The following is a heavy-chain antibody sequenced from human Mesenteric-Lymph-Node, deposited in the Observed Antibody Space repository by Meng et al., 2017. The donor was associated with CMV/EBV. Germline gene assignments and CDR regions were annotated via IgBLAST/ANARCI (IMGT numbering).Heavy chain of an antibody. CDR1: GLTFRDNA. J-gene: IGHJ3*02. Sequence: GGSLRLSCTASGLTFRDNAIDWVRQAPGKGLEWVTFIYSDGTTKWYAASVEGRFTISRDTSRNTVSLQMNSLRPDDTAVYYCARGVNSAFDIWGQGTMVTVSS. CDR3: ARGVNSAFDI. V-gene: IGHV3-30*14. CDR2: IYSDGTTK.